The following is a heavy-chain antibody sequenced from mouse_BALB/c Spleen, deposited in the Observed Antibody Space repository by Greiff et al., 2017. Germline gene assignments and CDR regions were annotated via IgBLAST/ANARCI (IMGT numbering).Heavy chain of an antibody. Sequence: QVQLQQSGAELMKPGASVKISCKATGYTFSSYWIEWVKQRPGHGLEWIGEILPGSGSTNYNEKFKGKATFTADTSSNTAYMQLSSLTSEDSAVYYCARSGYYGSSYFDVWGAGTTVTVSS. CDR2: ILPGSGST. J-gene: IGHJ1*01. CDR3: ARSGYYGSSYFDV. CDR1: GYTFSSYW. V-gene: IGHV1-9*01. D-gene: IGHD1-1*01.